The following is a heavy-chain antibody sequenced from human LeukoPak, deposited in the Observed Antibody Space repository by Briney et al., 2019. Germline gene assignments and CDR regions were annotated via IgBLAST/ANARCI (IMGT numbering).Heavy chain of an antibody. CDR1: GGSISSSSYY. CDR2: IYYSGST. D-gene: IGHD2-2*01. CDR3: ARILIVVVSAATPAEYFQH. Sequence: SETLSLTCTVSGGSISSSSYYWGWIRQRPGKGLEWIGSIYYSGSTYYNPSLKSRVTISVDTSKNQFSLKLSSVTAADTAVYYCARILIVVVSAATPAEYFQHWGQGTLVTVSS. V-gene: IGHV4-39*01. J-gene: IGHJ1*01.